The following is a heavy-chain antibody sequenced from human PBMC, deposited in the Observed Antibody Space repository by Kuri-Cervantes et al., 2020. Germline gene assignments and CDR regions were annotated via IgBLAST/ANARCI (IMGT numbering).Heavy chain of an antibody. J-gene: IGHJ3*02. CDR1: GFTFDDYA. CDR3: AKGPGGKLDAFDI. D-gene: IGHD1-14*01. V-gene: IGHV3-9*01. Sequence: SLKISCAASGFTFDDYAMHWVRQAPGKGLEWVSGISWNSGSIGYADFVKGRFTISRDNAKNSLYLQMNSLRAEDTALYYCAKGPGGKLDAFDIWGQGTMVTVSS. CDR2: ISWNSGSI.